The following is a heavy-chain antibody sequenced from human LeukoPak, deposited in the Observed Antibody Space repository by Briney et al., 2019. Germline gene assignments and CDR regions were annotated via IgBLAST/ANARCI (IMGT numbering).Heavy chain of an antibody. J-gene: IGHJ4*02. D-gene: IGHD3-22*01. CDR2: INHSGST. V-gene: IGHV4-34*01. CDR3: ATGGHDSSGYYSASIDY. CDR1: GGSFSGYY. Sequence: SETLSPTCAVYGGSFSGYYWSWIRQPPGKGLEWIGEINHSGSTNYNPSLKSRVTISVDTSKDQFSLKLSSVTAADTAVYYCATGGHDSSGYYSASIDYWGQGTLVTVSS.